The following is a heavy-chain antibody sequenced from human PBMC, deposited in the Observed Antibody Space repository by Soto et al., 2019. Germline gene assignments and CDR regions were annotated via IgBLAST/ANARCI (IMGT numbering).Heavy chain of an antibody. CDR1: GGSFSDYY. CDR3: ARGTQMGSYNWFDP. J-gene: IGHJ5*02. V-gene: IGHV4-34*01. CDR2: IYHTGST. Sequence: SETLSLTCAVYGGSFSDYYWSWIRQPPGKGLEWIGEIYHTGSTNYSPSLKSRVTISVDTSKNQFSLKLSSVTAADTAVYYCARGTQMGSYNWFDPWGQGTRVTVSS. D-gene: IGHD3-16*01.